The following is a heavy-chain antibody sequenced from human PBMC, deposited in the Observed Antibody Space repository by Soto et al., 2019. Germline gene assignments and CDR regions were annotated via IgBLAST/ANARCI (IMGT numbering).Heavy chain of an antibody. J-gene: IGHJ4*02. CDR1: GVSISSYY. V-gene: IGHV4-59*08. CDR2: IYYSGNA. D-gene: IGHD3-16*01. CDR3: ARRQLWFDY. Sequence: PSETLSLTCTVSGVSISSYYWSWIRQPPGKGLEWIGHIYYSGNANYNPSLKSRVTISVDTSKNQFSLNLRSVTVTDTAVYYCARRQLWFDYWGQGTLVTVSS.